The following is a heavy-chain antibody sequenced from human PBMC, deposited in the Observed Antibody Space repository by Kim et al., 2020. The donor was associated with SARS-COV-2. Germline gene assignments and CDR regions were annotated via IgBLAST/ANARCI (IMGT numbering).Heavy chain of an antibody. J-gene: IGHJ4*02. CDR3: ARGPYCGGDCYSDY. D-gene: IGHD2-21*02. Sequence: NPSLKSRVTISVDTSKNQFSLKLSSVTAADTAVYYCARGPYCGGDCYSDYWGQGTLVTVSS. V-gene: IGHV4-34*01.